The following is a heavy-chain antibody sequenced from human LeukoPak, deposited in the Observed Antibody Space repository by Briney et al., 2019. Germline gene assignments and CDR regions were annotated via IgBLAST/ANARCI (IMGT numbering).Heavy chain of an antibody. Sequence: GGSLRLSCAASGFTFSSYAIHWVRQAPGKGLEWVAVISYDGSNKYYADSVKGRFTISRDSSKNTLYLQMNNLRAEDTAVYYCAGGKEWLQFPFDYWGQGTLVTVSS. V-gene: IGHV3-30*04. CDR1: GFTFSSYA. D-gene: IGHD5-24*01. J-gene: IGHJ4*02. CDR2: ISYDGSNK. CDR3: AGGKEWLQFPFDY.